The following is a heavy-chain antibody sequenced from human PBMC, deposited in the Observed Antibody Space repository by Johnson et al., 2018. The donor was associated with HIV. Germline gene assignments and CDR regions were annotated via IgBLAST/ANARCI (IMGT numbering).Heavy chain of an antibody. CDR1: GFTFDDYA. V-gene: IGHV3-9*01. Sequence: VQVVESGGGLVQPGRSLRLSCGASGFTFDDYAMHWVRQAPGKGLEWVSGISWNSGSIGYADSVKGRFTISRDNAKNSLYLQMNSLRAEDTAVYYCARGRVKFARVVVVARPAFDIWGQGTMVTVSS. CDR2: ISWNSGSI. D-gene: IGHD2-15*01. CDR3: ARGRVKFARVVVVARPAFDI. J-gene: IGHJ3*02.